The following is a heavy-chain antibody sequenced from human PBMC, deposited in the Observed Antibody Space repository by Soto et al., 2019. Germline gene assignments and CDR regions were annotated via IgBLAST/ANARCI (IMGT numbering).Heavy chain of an antibody. CDR3: AGGDYAGAGTFYLTDH. D-gene: IGHD3-10*01. V-gene: IGHV3-74*01. Sequence: EVQLVESGGGLVQPGGSLRLSCTASGLIFNNYWMHWVRQPPGKGPVWVSRINGDGSTTTYADSVRGRFTISRDNAKNTVYLQMNSLRAEDTAVYYCAGGDYAGAGTFYLTDHWGQGSLVTVSS. J-gene: IGHJ4*02. CDR1: GLIFNNYW. CDR2: INGDGSTT.